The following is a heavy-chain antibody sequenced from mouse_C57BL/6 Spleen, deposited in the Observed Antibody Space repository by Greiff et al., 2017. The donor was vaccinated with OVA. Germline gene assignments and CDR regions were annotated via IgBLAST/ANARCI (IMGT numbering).Heavy chain of an antibody. D-gene: IGHD3-2*02. Sequence: VQLQQSGAELVKPGASVKLSCKASGYTFTSYWMQWVKQRPGQGLEWIGEIDPSDSYTNYNQKFKGKATLTVDTSSSTAYMQLSSLTSEDSAVYYCARQHQGGFDYWGQGTTLTVSS. V-gene: IGHV1-50*01. J-gene: IGHJ2*01. CDR2: IDPSDSYT. CDR1: GYTFTSYW. CDR3: ARQHQGGFDY.